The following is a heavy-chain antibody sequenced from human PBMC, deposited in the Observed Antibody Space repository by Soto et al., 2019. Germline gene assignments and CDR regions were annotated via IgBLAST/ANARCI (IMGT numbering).Heavy chain of an antibody. CDR3: ARDRNEDYYYYGMDV. J-gene: IGHJ6*02. CDR2: IYYSGST. V-gene: IGHV4-59*01. CDR1: GGSISSYY. Sequence: SETLSLTCTVSGGSISSYYWSWIRQPPGKGLEWIGYIYYSGSTNYNPSPKSRVTISVDTSKNQFSLKLSSVTAADTAVYYCARDRNEDYYYYGMDVWGQGTTVTVSS.